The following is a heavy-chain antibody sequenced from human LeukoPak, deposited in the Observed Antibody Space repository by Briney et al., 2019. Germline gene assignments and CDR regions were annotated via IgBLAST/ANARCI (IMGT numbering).Heavy chain of an antibody. CDR2: ISGSGDST. V-gene: IGHV3-23*01. D-gene: IGHD3-16*02. Sequence: PGGSLRLSCAASGFTFRNYGLSWVRQAPGKGLEWVSTISGSGDSTYYADSVKGRFTISRDNSKNTLYLQMNSLRAEDTAVYYCAIDDGVGDYVWGSYRYPLGYWGQGTLVTVSS. J-gene: IGHJ4*02. CDR1: GFTFRNYG. CDR3: AIDDGVGDYVWGSYRYPLGY.